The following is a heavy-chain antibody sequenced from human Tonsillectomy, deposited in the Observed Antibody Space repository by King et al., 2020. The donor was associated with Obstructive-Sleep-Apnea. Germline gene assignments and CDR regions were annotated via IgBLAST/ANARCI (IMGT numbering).Heavy chain of an antibody. CDR2: ISAYNGNT. CDR3: ARGEELLSYYYYYYGMDV. CDR1: GYTFTTSG. V-gene: IGHV1-18*04. J-gene: IGHJ6*02. Sequence: VLLVQSGAEVKKPGASVKVSCKASGYTFTTSGINWVRQAPGQGPEWMGWISAYNGNTNYAQNFRGRVTMTTDTSTSTAYMELRSLRSDDTAVYYCARGEELLSYYYYYYGMDVWGQGTTVTVSS. D-gene: IGHD3-10*01.